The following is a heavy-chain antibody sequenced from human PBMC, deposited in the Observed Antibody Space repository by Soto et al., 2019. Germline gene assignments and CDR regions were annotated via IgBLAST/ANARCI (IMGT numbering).Heavy chain of an antibody. V-gene: IGHV4-61*01. D-gene: IGHD5-12*01. CDR3: ARDGDGYNHLFDY. Sequence: KPSETLSLTCTVSGGSVSSGSYYWSWIRQPPGKGLEWIGYIYDSGSINYNPSLKSRVTISLDTSKNQFSLKLSSVTAADTAVYYCARDGDGYNHLFDYWGQGTLVTVSS. J-gene: IGHJ4*02. CDR1: GGSVSSGSYY. CDR2: IYDSGSI.